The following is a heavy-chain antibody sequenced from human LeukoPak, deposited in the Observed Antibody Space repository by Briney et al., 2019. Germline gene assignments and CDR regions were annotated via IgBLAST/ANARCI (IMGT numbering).Heavy chain of an antibody. CDR2: IYYSGST. V-gene: IGHV4-39*01. CDR3: ASLQGGTGDGFNFDY. Sequence: SETLSLTCTVSGGSISSSSYYWGWIRQPPGRGLEWIGSIYYSGSTYYNPSLKSRVTISVDTSKNQFSLKLSSVTAADTAVYYCASLQGGTGDGFNFDYWGQGTLVTVSS. J-gene: IGHJ4*02. D-gene: IGHD5-24*01. CDR1: GGSISSSSYY.